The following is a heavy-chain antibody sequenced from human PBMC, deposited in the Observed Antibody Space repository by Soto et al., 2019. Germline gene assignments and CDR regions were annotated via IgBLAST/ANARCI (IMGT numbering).Heavy chain of an antibody. Sequence: EVRLLKSGGALVQPGGSLRLSCAASGFTFSSYAMSWVRQAPGKGLEWVSVITGSGGSTKYADSVIGRFTISRDNSKNTLFLQMNSLRAEDAAVYYCAKARYTDGCYLFDYWGQGTPVTVSS. D-gene: IGHD2-2*01. CDR1: GFTFSSYA. CDR3: AKARYTDGCYLFDY. V-gene: IGHV3-23*01. CDR2: ITGSGGST. J-gene: IGHJ4*02.